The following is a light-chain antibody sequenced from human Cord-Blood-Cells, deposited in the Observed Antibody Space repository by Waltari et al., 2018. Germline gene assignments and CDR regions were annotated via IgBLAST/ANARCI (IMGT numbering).Light chain of an antibody. CDR2: RTN. CDR1: SSNSRSTY. Sequence: QSVLTQPPSASATPGQRVTISCSGSSSNSRSTYVYWYQQLHVTAPKLLIYRTNQRPSGVPDRFSGSKSGTSASLAISGLRSEDEADYYCAAWDDSLSGRVFGGRTKLTVL. V-gene: IGLV1-47*01. J-gene: IGLJ3*02. CDR3: AAWDDSLSGRV.